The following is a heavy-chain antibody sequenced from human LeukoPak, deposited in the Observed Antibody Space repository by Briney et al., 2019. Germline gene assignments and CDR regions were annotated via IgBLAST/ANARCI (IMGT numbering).Heavy chain of an antibody. Sequence: GGSLRLSCAASGFTFSGSGMHWVRQASGKGLEWVGRIRSKANSYATAYAASVKGRFTISRDDSKNTVYLQMNSLRAEETAVYYCAKGSGTSGSYQPLDYWGQGTLVTVSS. J-gene: IGHJ4*02. CDR1: GFTFSGSG. CDR3: AKGSGTSGSYQPLDY. D-gene: IGHD3-10*01. CDR2: IRSKANSYAT. V-gene: IGHV3-73*01.